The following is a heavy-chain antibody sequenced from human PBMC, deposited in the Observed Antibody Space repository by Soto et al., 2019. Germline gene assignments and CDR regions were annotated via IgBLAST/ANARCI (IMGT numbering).Heavy chain of an antibody. CDR1: GYTFTSYG. Sequence: QVQLVQSGAEVKKPGASVKVSCKASGYTFTSYGISWVRQAPGQGLEWMGWISAYNGNTNYAQKLQGRVTMTTDTSTSTAFMELRSLRSDDTAVYYSARAPQGVYSYGYWGYWGQGTLVTVSS. J-gene: IGHJ4*02. CDR3: ARAPQGVYSYGYWGY. D-gene: IGHD5-18*01. V-gene: IGHV1-18*01. CDR2: ISAYNGNT.